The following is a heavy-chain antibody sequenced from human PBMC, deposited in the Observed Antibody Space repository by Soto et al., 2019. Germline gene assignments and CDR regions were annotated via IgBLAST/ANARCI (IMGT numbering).Heavy chain of an antibody. CDR1: GGTFSSYA. CDR2: ITPIFGTA. J-gene: IGHJ4*02. CDR3: ATVTAAQYYFDY. V-gene: IGHV1-69*13. D-gene: IGHD2-21*02. Sequence: SVKVSCKASGGTFSSYAISWVRQAPGQGLEWMGGITPIFGTANYAQKFQGRVTITADESTSTAYMELSSLRSEDTAVYYCATVTAAQYYFDYWGQGTLVTVSS.